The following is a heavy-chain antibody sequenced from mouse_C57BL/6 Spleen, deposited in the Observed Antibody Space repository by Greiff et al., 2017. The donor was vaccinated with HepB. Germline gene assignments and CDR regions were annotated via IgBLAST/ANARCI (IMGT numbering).Heavy chain of an antibody. Sequence: VQLQQSGAELVKPGASVKISCKASGYAFSSYWMNWVKQRPGKGLEWIGQIYPGDGDTNYNGKFKGKATLTADKSSSTAYMQLSSLTSEDSAVYFCARSYYSNYPFGDWGQGTTLTVSS. V-gene: IGHV1-80*01. CDR1: GYAFSSYW. J-gene: IGHJ2*01. CDR2: IYPGDGDT. CDR3: ARSYYSNYPFGD. D-gene: IGHD2-5*01.